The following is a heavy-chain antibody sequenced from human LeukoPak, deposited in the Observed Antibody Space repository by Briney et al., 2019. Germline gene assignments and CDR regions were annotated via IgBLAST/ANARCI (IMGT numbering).Heavy chain of an antibody. Sequence: GGSLRLSCAASGFTFSDYYMSWIRQAPGKGLEWVSGISGYGGTTYHADSVEGRSTISRDNSKNTLYLQMNSLRAEDTAVYYCARDVPFASWDIVVVVAADFDYWGQGTLVTVSS. CDR3: ARDVPFASWDIVVVVAADFDY. CDR1: GFTFSDYY. V-gene: IGHV3-23*01. D-gene: IGHD2-15*01. CDR2: ISGYGGTT. J-gene: IGHJ4*02.